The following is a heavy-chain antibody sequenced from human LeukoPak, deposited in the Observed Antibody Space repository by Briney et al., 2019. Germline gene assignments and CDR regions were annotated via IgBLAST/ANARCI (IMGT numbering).Heavy chain of an antibody. CDR1: GGSISSSSYY. V-gene: IGHV4-39*01. CDR3: ARHPNPSVGANYYYYYYMDV. D-gene: IGHD1-26*01. Sequence: SETLSLTCTVSGGSISSSSYYWGWIRPPPGKGLEWIGSIYYSGSTYYNPSLKSRVTISVDTSKNQFSLKLSSVTAADTAVYYCARHPNPSVGANYYYYYYMDVWGKGTTVTVSS. J-gene: IGHJ6*03. CDR2: IYYSGST.